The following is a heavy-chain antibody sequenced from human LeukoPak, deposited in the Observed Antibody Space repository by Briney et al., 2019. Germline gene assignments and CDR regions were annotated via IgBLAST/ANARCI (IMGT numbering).Heavy chain of an antibody. D-gene: IGHD3-3*01. CDR2: IYYSGST. CDR3: ARVVWDFWSGYSPTNWSDP. Sequence: PSETLSLTCTVSGGSISSYYWSWIRQPPGKGLEWIGYIYYSGSTNYNPSLKSRVTISVDTSKNQFSLKLSSVTAADTAVYYCARVVWDFWSGYSPTNWSDPWGQGTLVTVSS. V-gene: IGHV4-59*01. J-gene: IGHJ5*02. CDR1: GGSISSYY.